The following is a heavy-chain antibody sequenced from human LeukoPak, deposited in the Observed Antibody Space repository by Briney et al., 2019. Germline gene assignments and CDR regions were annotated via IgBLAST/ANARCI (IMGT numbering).Heavy chain of an antibody. D-gene: IGHD3-10*01. CDR1: GFNFSTYT. J-gene: IGHJ3*01. CDR2: IDFTSTYI. Sequence: GGSLRLSCAASGFNFSTYTMNWVRQAPGKGLEWVSSIDFTSTYIDFADSVKGRFAISRDNAKKSLYLQMNSLRVDDTAVYYCAKDESPVRGVIRDAFDFWCQGTLLTVSS. CDR3: AKDESPVRGVIRDAFDF. V-gene: IGHV3-21*01.